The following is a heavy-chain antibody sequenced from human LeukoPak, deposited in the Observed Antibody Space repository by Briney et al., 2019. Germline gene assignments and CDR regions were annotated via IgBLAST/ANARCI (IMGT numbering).Heavy chain of an antibody. J-gene: IGHJ4*02. CDR1: GFTFSSYW. V-gene: IGHV3-74*01. CDR2: ISSDGSST. D-gene: IGHD2-15*01. CDR3: ARLLALCSGGSCPIGY. Sequence: GGSLRLPCAASGFTFSSYWMHWVRQAPGKGLVWVSRISSDGSSTSYADSVKGRFTISRDNAKNTLYLQMNSLRAEDTAVYYCARLLALCSGGSCPIGYWGQGTLVTVSS.